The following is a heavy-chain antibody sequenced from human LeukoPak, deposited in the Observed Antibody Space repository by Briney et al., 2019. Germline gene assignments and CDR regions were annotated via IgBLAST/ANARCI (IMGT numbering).Heavy chain of an antibody. V-gene: IGHV1-2*02. J-gene: IGHJ6*03. CDR1: GYTFTGYY. Sequence: ASVKVSCKASGYTFTGYYMHWVRQAPGQGLEWMGWINPNSGGTNYAQKFQGRVTITRNTSISTAYMELSSLRSEDTAVYYCARGRAKRGIAVAGTTDYYMDVWGKGTTVTISS. D-gene: IGHD6-19*01. CDR2: INPNSGGT. CDR3: ARGRAKRGIAVAGTTDYYMDV.